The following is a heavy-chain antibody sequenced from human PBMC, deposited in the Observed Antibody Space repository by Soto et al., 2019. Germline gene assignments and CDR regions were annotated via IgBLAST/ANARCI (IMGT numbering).Heavy chain of an antibody. J-gene: IGHJ4*02. CDR1: GGSISSGGYS. CDR3: ATGIPFAVWSGYYTAQFCLDD. Sequence: KSSETLSLTCAVSGGSISSGGYSWSWFRQPPGKGLVWIGYIYHSGSTYYNPSLKSRVTISVDTSKNQLFLKLSSVTAADTAAYYCATGIPFAVWSGYYTAQFCLDDWGQGTPVTVSS. D-gene: IGHD3-3*01. CDR2: IYHSGST. V-gene: IGHV4-30-2*01.